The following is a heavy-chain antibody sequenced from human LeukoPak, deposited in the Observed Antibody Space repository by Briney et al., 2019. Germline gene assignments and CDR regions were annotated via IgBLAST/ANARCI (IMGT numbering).Heavy chain of an antibody. V-gene: IGHV4-59*01. CDR2: IYYSGST. CDR3: ARVGWSGPGPHPYYYYMDV. D-gene: IGHD3-3*01. CDR1: GGSISSYY. Sequence: KPSETLSLTCTVSGGSISSYYWSWIRQPPGKGLEWIGYIYYSGSTNYNPSLKSRVTISVDTSKNQFSLKLSSVTAADTAVYYCARVGWSGPGPHPYYYYMDVWGKGTTVTVSS. J-gene: IGHJ6*03.